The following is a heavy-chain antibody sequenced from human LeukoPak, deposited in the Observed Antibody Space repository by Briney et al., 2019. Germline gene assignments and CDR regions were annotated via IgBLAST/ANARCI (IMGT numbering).Heavy chain of an antibody. V-gene: IGHV3-48*03. CDR3: AREKQSGRTPFDY. D-gene: IGHD2-15*01. J-gene: IGHJ4*02. CDR2: ISDTGSTI. Sequence: GGSLRLSCAASGFTFSSYELNWVRQAPGKGLEWVSYISDTGSTIYYADSVEGRFTTSRDNSKNTVYLQMNRLTDEDTAVYYCAREKQSGRTPFDYWGQGSLVTVSS. CDR1: GFTFSSYE.